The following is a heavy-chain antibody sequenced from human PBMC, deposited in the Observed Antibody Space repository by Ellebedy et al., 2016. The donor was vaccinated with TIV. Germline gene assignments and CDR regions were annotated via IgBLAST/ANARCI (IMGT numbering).Heavy chain of an antibody. CDR1: GFTFGDFA. CDR2: IGSKGYGGTT. Sequence: GGSLRLXXTASGFTFGDFAISWVRQAPGKELEWVGFIGSKGYGGTTQYAASVKGRFTISRDDSKSIAYLQMNSLKTEDTALYYCTREAANWNYPYYYYNGMDVWGQGTTVTVSS. J-gene: IGHJ6*02. D-gene: IGHD1-7*01. V-gene: IGHV3-49*04. CDR3: TREAANWNYPYYYYNGMDV.